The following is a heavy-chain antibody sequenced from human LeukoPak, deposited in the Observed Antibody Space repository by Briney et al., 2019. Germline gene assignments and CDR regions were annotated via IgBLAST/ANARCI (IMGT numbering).Heavy chain of an antibody. CDR3: ATTPYYFNYYMDV. Sequence: GGSLRLSCAASGFTFSSYSMNWVRQAPGKGLEWISYISSSSTTVYYADSVKGRFTISRDNAKNSLYLQMNSLRAEGTAVYYCATTPYYFNYYMDVWGKGTTVTVSS. CDR2: ISSSSTTV. V-gene: IGHV3-48*01. J-gene: IGHJ6*03. CDR1: GFTFSSYS.